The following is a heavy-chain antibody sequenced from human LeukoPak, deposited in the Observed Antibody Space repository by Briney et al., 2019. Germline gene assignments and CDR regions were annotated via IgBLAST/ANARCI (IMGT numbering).Heavy chain of an antibody. D-gene: IGHD4-23*01. J-gene: IGHJ3*02. CDR1: GGPISSGSDY. CDR3: ARGSTVASRECAFDI. CDR2: IFYSGTT. V-gene: IGHV4-31*03. Sequence: SQTLSLTCTVSGGPISSGSDYWGWNRQHPGKGLEWIGHIFYSGTTSYNPSLKSRVTISLDTSKNQFSLKLTSVTAADTAVYYCARGSTVASRECAFDIWGQGTMVTVSS.